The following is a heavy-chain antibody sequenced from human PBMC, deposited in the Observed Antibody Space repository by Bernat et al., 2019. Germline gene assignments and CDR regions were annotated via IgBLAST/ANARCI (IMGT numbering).Heavy chain of an antibody. Sequence: VQLVESGGGVVQPGRSLRLSCEASKFTFSSYDMNWVRQAPGKGLEWVSYISSSGAIHYADSVKGRLTISRDNAKNSLYLQMNSLRDEDTAVYYCARDSPGVEDFDYWGQGTLVTVSS. V-gene: IGHV3-48*02. J-gene: IGHJ4*02. CDR2: ISSSGAI. CDR1: KFTFSSYD. CDR3: ARDSPGVEDFDY. D-gene: IGHD1-14*01.